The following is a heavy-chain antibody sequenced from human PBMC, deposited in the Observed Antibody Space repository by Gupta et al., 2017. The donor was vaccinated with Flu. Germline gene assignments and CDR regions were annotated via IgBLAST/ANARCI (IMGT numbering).Heavy chain of an antibody. V-gene: IGHV3-7*01. Sequence: GFIFNAYWMSWVSQAPGKGLEGVAKVKYDGGETHYVDSVRGRFNISRDNAHESVYLQMNSLRDEDTAMYYCARDSAELFDTWGQGTMVTVAS. CDR3: ARDSAELFDT. J-gene: IGHJ3*02. CDR2: VKYDGGET. D-gene: IGHD1-7*01. CDR1: GFIFNAYW.